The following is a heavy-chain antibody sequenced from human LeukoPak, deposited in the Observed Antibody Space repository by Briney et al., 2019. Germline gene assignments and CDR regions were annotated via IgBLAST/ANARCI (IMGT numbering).Heavy chain of an antibody. V-gene: IGHV3-NL1*01. CDR3: ARGFRSNPHDAFDI. CDR2: LYSAGST. CDR1: GFTFSSYG. Sequence: GGSLRLSCAASGFTFSSYGMHWVRQAPGKGLEWVSLLYSAGSTYYADSVTGRFTISRDNSQNTLYLQMNSLRPDDTAVYYCARGFRSNPHDAFDIWGQGTMVTVSS. J-gene: IGHJ3*02. D-gene: IGHD1-26*01.